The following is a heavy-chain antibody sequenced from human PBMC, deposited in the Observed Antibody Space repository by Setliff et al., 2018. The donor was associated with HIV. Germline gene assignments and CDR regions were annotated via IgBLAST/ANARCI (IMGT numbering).Heavy chain of an antibody. J-gene: IGHJ4*02. V-gene: IGHV4-38-2*01. CDR3: VIRDVSFLFGQFDS. D-gene: IGHD3-10*02. CDR1: GYSINNIHY. Sequence: SETLSLTCDVSGYSINNIHYWGCIRQPPGKGLECLGNIYDGGTTYHNPSLKGRVTISIDTSKAQFSLKLIPVTAADTAVYYCVIRDVSFLFGQFDSWGQRILVTVSS. CDR2: IYDGGTT.